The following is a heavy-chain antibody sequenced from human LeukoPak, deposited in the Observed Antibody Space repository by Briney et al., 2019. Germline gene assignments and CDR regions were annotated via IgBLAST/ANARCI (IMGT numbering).Heavy chain of an antibody. Sequence: TGGSLRLSCAASGFTFNNYAMSWVRQAPGKGLEWVSTISGSGANTNYADSVKGRFTISRDNSKNTLYLQMNSLRADDTAVYYCAKDTPLCYFDYWGQGTLVTVSS. J-gene: IGHJ4*02. V-gene: IGHV3-23*01. CDR3: AKDTPLCYFDY. CDR2: ISGSGANT. CDR1: GFTFNNYA. D-gene: IGHD3-16*01.